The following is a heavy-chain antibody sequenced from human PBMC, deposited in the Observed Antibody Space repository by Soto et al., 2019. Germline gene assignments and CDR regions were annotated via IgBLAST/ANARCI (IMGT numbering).Heavy chain of an antibody. D-gene: IGHD6-13*01. V-gene: IGHV3-23*01. CDR2: ISGSSGST. J-gene: IGHJ1*01. CDR3: AKDPRYSSSDYFQH. Sequence: GGSLRLSCAASGFTFSSYALSWVRQAPGKGLEWVSAISGSSGSTYYADSVKGRITISRDNSKNKLYLQMNSVRAEDTAVYYCAKDPRYSSSDYFQHWGQGTLVTVSS. CDR1: GFTFSSYA.